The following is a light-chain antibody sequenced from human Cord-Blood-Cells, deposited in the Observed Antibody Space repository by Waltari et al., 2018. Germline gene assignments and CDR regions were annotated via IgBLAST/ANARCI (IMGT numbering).Light chain of an antibody. CDR1: QSISSY. J-gene: IGKJ1*01. CDR2: AAS. CDR3: QQSYSTPQT. Sequence: DIQMTQSPSSLSASVGDRVTITCRASQSISSYLNWYQQKPGKAPKLLIYAASSFQSGVPSRFSGRGSWTDFPFTLSSLQTEDFATYYCQQSYSTPQTFGQGTKVEIK. V-gene: IGKV1-39*01.